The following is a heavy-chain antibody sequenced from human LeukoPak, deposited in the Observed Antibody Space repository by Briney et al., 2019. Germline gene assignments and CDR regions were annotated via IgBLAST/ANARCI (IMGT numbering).Heavy chain of an antibody. D-gene: IGHD5-12*01. V-gene: IGHV4-34*01. J-gene: IGHJ4*02. Sequence: SETLSLTCAVYGGSFSDYYWTWIRQPPGKGLEWIGEINHSGRTNCNPSLKSRVISVDTSKIQFSLKLISVTTADTAVYYCTRAAGYSDSWGQGTLATVSP. CDR1: GGSFSDYY. CDR2: INHSGRT. CDR3: TRAAGYSDS.